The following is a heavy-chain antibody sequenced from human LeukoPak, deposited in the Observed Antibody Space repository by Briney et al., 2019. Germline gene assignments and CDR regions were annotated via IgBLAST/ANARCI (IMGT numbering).Heavy chain of an antibody. CDR2: ISYDGSNK. Sequence: GGSLRLSCVASGFTFSSYAMHWVRQAPGKGLEWVAVISYDGSNKYYADSVKGRFTISRDNSKNTLYLQMNSLRAEDTAVYYCAREFDDIVVRPFDYWGQGTLVTVSS. D-gene: IGHD5-12*01. J-gene: IGHJ4*02. V-gene: IGHV3-30*04. CDR1: GFTFSSYA. CDR3: AREFDDIVVRPFDY.